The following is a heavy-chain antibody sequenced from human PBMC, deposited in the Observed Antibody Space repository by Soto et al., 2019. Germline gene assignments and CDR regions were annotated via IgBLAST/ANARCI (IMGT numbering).Heavy chain of an antibody. D-gene: IGHD3-3*01. J-gene: IGHJ6*02. CDR3: ASHRRTVFGVITHRGLMDV. CDR1: GGSISSSSYY. CDR2: FYYSGTT. V-gene: IGHV4-39*01. Sequence: QLQLQESGPGLVKPSETLSLSCTVSGGSISSSSYYWGWTRQPPGKGLEWIGTFYYSGTTYYNTSPKSRVPISVDTSKTQFSLKLHSVAAADTAVYYCASHRRTVFGVITHRGLMDVWGQGTAVIVSS.